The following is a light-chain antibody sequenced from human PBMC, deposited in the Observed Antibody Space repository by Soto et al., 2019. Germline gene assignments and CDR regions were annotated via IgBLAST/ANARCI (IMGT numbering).Light chain of an antibody. J-gene: IGKJ4*01. CDR2: DAS. CDR1: QSIRNY. Sequence: EIVLTQSLATLSLSPGERATLSCRASQSIRNYLAWYQQKPGQAPRLLIYDASNRATGIPARFSGSGSGTDFILTSSSLEPEDSGVYYCQQRNDWVTFGGGTKV. CDR3: QQRNDWVT. V-gene: IGKV3-11*01.